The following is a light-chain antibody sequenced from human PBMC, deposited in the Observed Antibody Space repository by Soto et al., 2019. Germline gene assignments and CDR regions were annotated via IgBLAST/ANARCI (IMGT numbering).Light chain of an antibody. CDR1: QSVSSSY. Sequence: IVLTQSPGTLSLSPGERATLSCRASQSVSSSYLAWYQQTPGQAPRLLIYGASNRATGVPVRFSGSGSGTDFTLTISRLEPEDFAVFYCQLYGSSPLWTFGQGTKVEIK. CDR3: QLYGSSPLWT. CDR2: GAS. J-gene: IGKJ1*01. V-gene: IGKV3-20*01.